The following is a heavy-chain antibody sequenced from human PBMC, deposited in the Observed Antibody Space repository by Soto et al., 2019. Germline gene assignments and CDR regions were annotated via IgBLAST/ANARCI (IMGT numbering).Heavy chain of an antibody. V-gene: IGHV5-51*01. Sequence: GESLKISCKGSGYTFTSYWIAWVRQMPGKGLEWMGIIYPGDSDTRYSPSFQGQVSISADKSISTAYLQWSSLKASDTAMYYCARKDGSALYYFDYWGQGTLVTVYS. CDR2: IYPGDSDT. D-gene: IGHD6-19*01. J-gene: IGHJ4*02. CDR3: ARKDGSALYYFDY. CDR1: GYTFTSYW.